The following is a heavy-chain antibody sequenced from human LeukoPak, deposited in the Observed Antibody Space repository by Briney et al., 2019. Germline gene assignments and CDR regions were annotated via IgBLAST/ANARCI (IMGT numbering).Heavy chain of an antibody. Sequence: SETLSLTCVVSGGSINTDNWWGWVRQPPGKGLEWIGEIYRSGSTNYNPSLKSRVIISLDKSRNQFSLKLSSVAAADTAVYYCAREMVTDYYRSYFDYWGQGTPVTVSS. J-gene: IGHJ4*02. CDR1: GGSINTDNW. D-gene: IGHD3-9*01. CDR3: AREMVTDYYRSYFDY. V-gene: IGHV4-4*02. CDR2: IYRSGST.